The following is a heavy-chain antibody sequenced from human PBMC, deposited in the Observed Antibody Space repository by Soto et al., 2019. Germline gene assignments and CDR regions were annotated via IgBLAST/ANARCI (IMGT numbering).Heavy chain of an antibody. CDR1: GLTVSNHD. CDR3: VREKGSGSRGLYTLDV. V-gene: IGHV3-13*01. Sequence: EVPLVESGGGLVQPGGALRLSCVASGLTVSNHDIHWVRQNTGKGQEWVSAIDTGGNTYYPDSVRGRFSISRENAKNSLYLQMNSVRAEDPAVYYCVREKGSGSRGLYTLDVWGQGTTVTVSS. J-gene: IGHJ6*02. CDR2: IDTGGNT. D-gene: IGHD3-10*01.